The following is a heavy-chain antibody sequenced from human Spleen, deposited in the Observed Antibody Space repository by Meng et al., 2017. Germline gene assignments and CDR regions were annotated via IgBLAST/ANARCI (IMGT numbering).Heavy chain of an antibody. J-gene: IGHJ4*02. V-gene: IGHV3-23*01. CDR1: GFSFSSYA. CDR2: ISGSSGST. D-gene: IGHD6-19*01. CDR3: AKTNSYSSGWYGYYFDY. Sequence: GGSLRLSCAASGFSFSSYAMSWVRQTPGKGLEWVSDISGSSGSTNYADSVKGRFTISRDNSKNTPYLEMDSLRVADTAVYYCAKTNSYSSGWYGYYFDYWGRGPLVTFSS.